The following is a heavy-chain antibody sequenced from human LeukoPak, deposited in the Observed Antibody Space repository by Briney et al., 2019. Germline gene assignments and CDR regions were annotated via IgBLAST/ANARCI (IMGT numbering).Heavy chain of an antibody. CDR1: GGSISSYY. Sequence: SETLSLTCTVSGGSISSYYWSWIRQPPGKGLEWIGYIYYSGGTNYNPSLKSRVTISVDTSKNQFSLKLSSVTAADTAVYYCARGYSSTPSIYWGQGTLVTVSS. CDR3: ARGYSSTPSIY. D-gene: IGHD6-13*01. J-gene: IGHJ4*02. V-gene: IGHV4-59*12. CDR2: IYYSGGT.